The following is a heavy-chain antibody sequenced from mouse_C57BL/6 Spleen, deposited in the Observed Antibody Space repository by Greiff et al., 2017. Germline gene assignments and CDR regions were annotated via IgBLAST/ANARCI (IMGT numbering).Heavy chain of an antibody. Sequence: VMLVESGPELVKPGASVKISCKASGYAFSSSWMNWVKQRPGKGLEWIGRIYPGDGDTNYNGKFKGKATLTADKSSSTAYMQLSSLTSEDSAVYFCAGDYDDAMDYWGQGTSVTVSS. J-gene: IGHJ4*01. CDR3: AGDYDDAMDY. D-gene: IGHD2-4*01. CDR1: GYAFSSSW. CDR2: IYPGDGDT. V-gene: IGHV1-82*01.